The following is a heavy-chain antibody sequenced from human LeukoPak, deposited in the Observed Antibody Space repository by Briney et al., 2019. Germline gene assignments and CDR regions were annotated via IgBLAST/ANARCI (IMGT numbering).Heavy chain of an antibody. J-gene: IGHJ4*02. Sequence: SETLSLTCTVSGGSISSGGYYWSWIRQHPGKGLEWIGYIYYSGSTYYNPSLKSRVTISVDTSKNQFSLKLSSVTAADTAVYYCARLSYSNGWSYFDYWGQGTLVTVSS. V-gene: IGHV4-31*03. CDR2: IYYSGST. D-gene: IGHD6-19*01. CDR1: GGSISSGGYY. CDR3: ARLSYSNGWSYFDY.